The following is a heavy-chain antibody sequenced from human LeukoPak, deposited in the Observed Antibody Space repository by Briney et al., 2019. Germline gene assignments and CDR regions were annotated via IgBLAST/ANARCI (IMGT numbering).Heavy chain of an antibody. CDR3: ARDVNGGYFDY. V-gene: IGHV3-7*01. J-gene: IGHJ4*02. Sequence: GVSLRLSCAVSVITFSDRWMTWVRQAPGKGLEWVANIRYEGSEKYYVESVKGRFTISRDNAKNSLFLQMNSLRVEDTAVYYCARDVNGGYFDYWGQGTLVTVSS. CDR1: VITFSDRW. CDR2: IRYEGSEK. D-gene: IGHD4-23*01.